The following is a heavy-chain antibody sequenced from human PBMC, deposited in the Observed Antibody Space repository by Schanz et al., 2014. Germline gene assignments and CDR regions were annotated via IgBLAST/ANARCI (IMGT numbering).Heavy chain of an antibody. CDR3: ARDAADFYDILTEEDY. CDR1: GYTFTTYA. CDR2: ISVYTGNT. V-gene: IGHV1-18*01. D-gene: IGHD3-9*01. J-gene: IGHJ4*02. Sequence: QIQLVQSGPEVMKPGASVRVSCKASGYTFTTYAMSWVRQAPGQGLEWVGWISVYTGNTKYGQKVQGRVTMTTDTSTSTAYMELRSLRSDDTAVYYCARDAADFYDILTEEDYWGQGTLVTVSS.